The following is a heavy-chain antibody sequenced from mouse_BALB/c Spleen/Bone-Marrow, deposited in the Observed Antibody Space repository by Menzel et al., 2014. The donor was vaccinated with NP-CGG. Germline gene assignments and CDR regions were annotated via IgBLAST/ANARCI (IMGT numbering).Heavy chain of an antibody. J-gene: IGHJ4*01. CDR1: GYSFTGYY. Sequence: LVKTGASVKISCKASGYSFTGYYMHWVKQSHGKSLEWIGFISCYNGATSYNQKFKGKATFTVDTSSSTAYMQFNSLTSEDSAVYYCARLRGDYDGYAMDYWGQGTSVTVSS. CDR2: ISCYNGAT. CDR3: ARLRGDYDGYAMDY. V-gene: IGHV1S34*01. D-gene: IGHD2-4*01.